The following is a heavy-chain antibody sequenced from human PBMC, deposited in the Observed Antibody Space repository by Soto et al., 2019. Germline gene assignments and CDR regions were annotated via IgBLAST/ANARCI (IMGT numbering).Heavy chain of an antibody. D-gene: IGHD1-26*01. J-gene: IGHJ4*02. V-gene: IGHV3-30*18. CDR2: ISYDGSNK. Sequence: GGSLRLSCAASGFTFSSYGMHWVRQAPGKGLEWVAVISYDGSNKYYADSVKGRFTISRDNSKNTLYLQMNSLRAEDTAVYYCAKGRWELTSAGRNYFDYWGQGTLVTVSS. CDR1: GFTFSSYG. CDR3: AKGRWELTSAGRNYFDY.